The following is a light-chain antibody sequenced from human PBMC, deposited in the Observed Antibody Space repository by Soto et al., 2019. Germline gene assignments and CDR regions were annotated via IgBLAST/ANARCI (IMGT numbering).Light chain of an antibody. CDR3: QQYSSYSPYT. V-gene: IGKV1-5*03. CDR1: QTVYSW. Sequence: DIQMTQSPSTVSASVGDRVTITCRASQTVYSWLAWYQQNPGKAPKLLISEASTLQSGVPSRFAGSGSGTEFTLAISRLQPDDFATDYCQQYSSYSPYTFGQGTKVEI. CDR2: EAS. J-gene: IGKJ2*01.